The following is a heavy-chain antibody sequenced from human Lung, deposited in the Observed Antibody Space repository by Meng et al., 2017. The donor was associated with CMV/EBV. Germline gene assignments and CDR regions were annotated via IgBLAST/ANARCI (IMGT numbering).Heavy chain of an antibody. V-gene: IGHV4-61*01. J-gene: IGHJ3*02. Sequence: SXTLSLXCTVSGGSVTGSYYWNWLRQPPGKGLEWIGYISYIGSTNYNPSLKSRVTISLDTSKNQFSLKLTSVTAADTAIFYCARDRLEHKVFDMWRQGPMVTVSS. CDR3: ARDRLEHKVFDM. CDR1: GGSVTGSYY. CDR2: ISYIGST. D-gene: IGHD1/OR15-1a*01.